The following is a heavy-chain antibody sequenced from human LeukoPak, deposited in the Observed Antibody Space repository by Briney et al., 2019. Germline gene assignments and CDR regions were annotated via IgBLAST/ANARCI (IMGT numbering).Heavy chain of an antibody. D-gene: IGHD5-18*01. J-gene: IGHJ4*02. CDR1: GFIFSTYW. Sequence: PGGSLRLSCAASGFIFSTYWMAWVRQAPGKGLEWVANIKEDGSDKNYMVSMKGRFTISRDNAKNSLYLQMNSLRAEDTAVYYCARDAGYGYDRFDYWGQGTQVTVSS. CDR3: ARDAGYGYDRFDY. CDR2: IKEDGSDK. V-gene: IGHV3-7*01.